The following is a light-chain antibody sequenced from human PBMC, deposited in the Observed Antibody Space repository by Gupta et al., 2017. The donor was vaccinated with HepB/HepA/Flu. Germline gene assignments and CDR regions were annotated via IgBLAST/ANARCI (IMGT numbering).Light chain of an antibody. J-gene: IGLJ3*02. CDR3: ETWDSKTWV. CDR1: SEQTNYR. Sequence: QPVLTQSSSASASLGSSVRLTCTLDSEQTNYRIAWHQQRPGKAPRFLMKVEGSGDYKKGSGVSDRFSGSRSGADRHLTTSNLQSEDEADYYCETWDSKTWVFGGGTKLTVL. V-gene: IGLV4-60*03. CDR2: VEGSGDY.